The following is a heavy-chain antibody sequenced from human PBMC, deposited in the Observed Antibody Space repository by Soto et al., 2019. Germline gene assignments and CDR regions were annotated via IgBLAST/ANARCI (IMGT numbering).Heavy chain of an antibody. J-gene: IGHJ4*02. CDR3: ASSFVGVISVDY. V-gene: IGHV1-3*01. D-gene: IGHD3-3*01. CDR2: LNAGNGNT. Sequence: VNVSFKAPGYTFNSYPINWVRPAPGQRLEWMGWLNAGNGNTKSSQKFQGRVTITRDTSASTAYLELSSLRSEDTAVYYCASSFVGVISVDYGGQRALVTVSS. CDR1: GYTFNSYP.